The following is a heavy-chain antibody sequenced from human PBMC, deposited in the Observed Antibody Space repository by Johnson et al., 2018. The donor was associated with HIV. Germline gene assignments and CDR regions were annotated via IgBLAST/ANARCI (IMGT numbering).Heavy chain of an antibody. CDR2: ISYHGSYQ. V-gene: IGHV3-30*04. CDR3: AREPSIAAAGGDGAFDI. Sequence: VVQPGRSLRLSCAASGFTFSSYAMHWVRQAPGKGLEWVAVISYHGSYQYYADSAKGRFTISRDNSKNTLYLQMNSLRAEDTAVYYCAREPSIAAAGGDGAFDIWGRGTMLTVSS. D-gene: IGHD6-13*01. CDR1: GFTFSSYA. J-gene: IGHJ3*02.